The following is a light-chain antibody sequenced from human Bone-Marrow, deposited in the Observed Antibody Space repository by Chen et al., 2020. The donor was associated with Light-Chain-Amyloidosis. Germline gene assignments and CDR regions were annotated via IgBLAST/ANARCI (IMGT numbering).Light chain of an antibody. Sequence: SYVLTQPSSVSVAPGQTATIACGGNNIRSTSVHWYQQTPGQAPLLVVYDDSDRPSGIPERLSGCNSGNAATLTISRVEAGDEADYYCQVWDRSSDRPVFGGGTKLTVL. J-gene: IGLJ3*02. V-gene: IGLV3-21*02. CDR2: DDS. CDR3: QVWDRSSDRPV. CDR1: NIRSTS.